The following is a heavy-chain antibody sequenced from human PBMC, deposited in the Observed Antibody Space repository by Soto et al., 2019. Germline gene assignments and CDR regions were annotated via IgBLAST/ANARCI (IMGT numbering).Heavy chain of an antibody. J-gene: IGHJ4*02. CDR3: ARSPIAVFGVAIIRRGPHLDY. V-gene: IGHV3-30*03. CDR1: GFTFNNYG. CDR2: ISDDGSKK. D-gene: IGHD3-3*01. Sequence: QVQLVESGGGVVQPGGSLRLSCAASGFTFNNYGMLWVRQAPGKGLEWVAVISDDGSKKYYEDSVKGRFTIARDKSKNTLYLQMNSLRAEDTAVYYCARSPIAVFGVAIIRRGPHLDYWGQGTLVIVSS.